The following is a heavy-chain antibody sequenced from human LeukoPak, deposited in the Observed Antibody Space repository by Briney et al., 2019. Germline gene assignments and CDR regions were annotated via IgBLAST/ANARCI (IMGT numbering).Heavy chain of an antibody. CDR3: ARDVEGDCSSTSCYYYSYMDV. J-gene: IGHJ6*03. Sequence: ASVKVSCKASGYTFTSYYMHWVRQAPGQGLEWMGIINPSGGSTSYAQKFQGRVTMTRDTSTSTVYMELSSLRSEDTAVYYCARDVEGDCSSTSCYYYSYMDVWGKGTTVTVSS. CDR2: INPSGGST. D-gene: IGHD2-2*01. V-gene: IGHV1-46*01. CDR1: GYTFTSYY.